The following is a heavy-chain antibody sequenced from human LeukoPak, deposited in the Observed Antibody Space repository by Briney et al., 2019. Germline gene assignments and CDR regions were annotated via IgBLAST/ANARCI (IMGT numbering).Heavy chain of an antibody. CDR1: GGSISSTSYY. Sequence: PSETLSLTCAVSGGSISSTSYYWGWIRQPPGKGLEWIGSIYYSGSTYYNPSLKSRLTISVDTSNNQFSLKLSSVTAADTAVYYCARLLTTVIYFDYWGQGTPVTVSS. CDR2: IYYSGST. V-gene: IGHV4-39*01. D-gene: IGHD4-17*01. J-gene: IGHJ4*02. CDR3: ARLLTTVIYFDY.